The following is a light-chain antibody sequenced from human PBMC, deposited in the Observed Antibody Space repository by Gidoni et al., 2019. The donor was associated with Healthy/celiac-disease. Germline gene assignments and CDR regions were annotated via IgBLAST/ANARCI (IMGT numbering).Light chain of an antibody. CDR1: SSNIGAGYD. CDR2: GNS. J-gene: IGLJ1*01. V-gene: IGLV1-40*01. Sequence: QSVLTQPPSVSEAPGQRVTISCTGSSSNIGAGYDVHWYQQPPGTAPKLLIYGNSNRPSGVPDRFSGSKSGTSASLAITGLQAEDEADYYCQSYDSSLSGYVFGTGTKVTVL. CDR3: QSYDSSLSGYV.